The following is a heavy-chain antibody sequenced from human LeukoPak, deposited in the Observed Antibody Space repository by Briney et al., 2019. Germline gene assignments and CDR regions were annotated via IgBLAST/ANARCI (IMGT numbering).Heavy chain of an antibody. CDR1: GFTFSDYY. V-gene: IGHV3-11*04. J-gene: IGHJ4*02. Sequence: NPGGPLRLSCAASGFTFSDYYMSWIRQAPGKGLEWVSYIRSSGSTIYYADSVKGRFTISRDNAKNSLYLQMNSLRAEDTAVYYCARVDCSSTSCYEFDYWGQGTLVTVSS. CDR3: ARVDCSSTSCYEFDY. D-gene: IGHD2-2*01. CDR2: IRSSGSTI.